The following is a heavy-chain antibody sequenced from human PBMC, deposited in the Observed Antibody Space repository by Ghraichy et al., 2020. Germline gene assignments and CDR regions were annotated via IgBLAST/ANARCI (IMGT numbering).Heavy chain of an antibody. Sequence: GESLNISCTASGFTFSTYGMHWVRQAPGKGLEWVALISSDGSHKYYADSVKGRFTISRDNSKNTLYLQINSLRVDDTALYYCAKHRLWQAYLRIPDFDYWGQGTLVTVSS. CDR1: GFTFSTYG. J-gene: IGHJ4*02. V-gene: IGHV3-30*18. CDR3: AKHRLWQAYLRIPDFDY. D-gene: IGHD2-21*01. CDR2: ISSDGSHK.